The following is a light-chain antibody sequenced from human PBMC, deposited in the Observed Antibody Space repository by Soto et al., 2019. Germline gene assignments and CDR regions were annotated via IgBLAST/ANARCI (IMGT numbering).Light chain of an antibody. J-gene: IGKJ5*01. CDR1: QNISFY. CDR3: QQSYSTLIT. CDR2: AAS. V-gene: IGKV1-39*01. Sequence: DIQMTQSPSSLSASIGDRFTITCRASQNISFYLNWYQQKPGKAPKLLIYAASSLQSGVPSRFSGSGSGTDFTLTISSLQPEDFATYYCQQSYSTLITFGQGTRLEIK.